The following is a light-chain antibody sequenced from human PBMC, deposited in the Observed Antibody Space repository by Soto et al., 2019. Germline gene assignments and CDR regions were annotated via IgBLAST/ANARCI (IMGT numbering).Light chain of an antibody. CDR3: GSYTSSSTLVV. Sequence: QSALTQPASVSGSPGQSITISCTGTSSDVGGYHYVSWYQRHPGKAPKLMIYDVSNRPSGVSNRFSGSKSGNTASLTISGLQAEDEADYYCGSYTSSSTLVVFGGGTKLTVL. CDR1: SSDVGGYHY. V-gene: IGLV2-14*01. J-gene: IGLJ2*01. CDR2: DVS.